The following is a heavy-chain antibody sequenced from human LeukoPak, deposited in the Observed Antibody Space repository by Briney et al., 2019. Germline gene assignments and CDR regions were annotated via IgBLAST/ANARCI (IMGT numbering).Heavy chain of an antibody. CDR3: ARSGVPAATNYYGMDV. V-gene: IGHV1-69*13. Sequence: ASVKVSCKASGGTFSSYAISWVRQAPGQGLEWMGGIIPIFGTANYAQKFQGRVTITADESTSIAYMELSSLRSEDTAVYYCARSGVPAATNYYGMDVWGQGTTVTVSS. D-gene: IGHD2-2*01. CDR2: IIPIFGTA. CDR1: GGTFSSYA. J-gene: IGHJ6*02.